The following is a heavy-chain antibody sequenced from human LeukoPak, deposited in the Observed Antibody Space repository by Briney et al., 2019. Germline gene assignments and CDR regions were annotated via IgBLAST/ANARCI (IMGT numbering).Heavy chain of an antibody. J-gene: IGHJ3*02. CDR3: AKDSGSYGNAFDM. D-gene: IGHD1-26*01. V-gene: IGHV3-30*02. Sequence: PGGSLSLSCAASGFTFSNYGMHWVRQAPGKGLEWVAFIRFDGSNKNYADPVKGRFTISRDNSKNTLYLQMNSLRAEDTAVYYRAKDSGSYGNAFDMWGQGTMVTVSS. CDR1: GFTFSNYG. CDR2: IRFDGSNK.